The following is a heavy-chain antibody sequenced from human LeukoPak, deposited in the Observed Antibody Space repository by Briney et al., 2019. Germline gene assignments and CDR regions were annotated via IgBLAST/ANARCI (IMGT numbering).Heavy chain of an antibody. D-gene: IGHD6-13*01. V-gene: IGHV4-34*01. CDR2: INHSGST. J-gene: IGHJ5*02. Sequence: SETLSLTCAVYGGSFSGYYWSWIRQPPGKGLEWIGEINHSGSTNYNPSLKSRVTISVDTSKNQFSLKLSSVTAADTAVYYCARRPLGYSSSWYKYILGWFDPWGQGTLVTVSS. CDR1: GGSFSGYY. CDR3: ARRPLGYSSSWYKYILGWFDP.